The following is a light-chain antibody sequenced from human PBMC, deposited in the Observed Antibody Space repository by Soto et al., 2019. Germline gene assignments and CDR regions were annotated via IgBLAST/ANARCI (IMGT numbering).Light chain of an antibody. V-gene: IGLV2-14*01. CDR2: DVS. CDR3: SSYTSSITYV. Sequence: QSALTQPASVSGSPGQSLTISCTGTSSDVGGYHYVSWYQQYPGKAPKVMIYDVSNRPSGVSNRFSGSKSGTTASLTISGLQAEDEADYYCSSYTSSITYVFGTGTKLTVL. J-gene: IGLJ1*01. CDR1: SSDVGGYHY.